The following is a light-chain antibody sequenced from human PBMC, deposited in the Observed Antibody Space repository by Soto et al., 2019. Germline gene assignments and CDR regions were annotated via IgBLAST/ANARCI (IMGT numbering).Light chain of an antibody. Sequence: EIVMTQSPATLSVSPGERATLSCRASQSVGNNLAWYQQKSGQAPRLLIHGASTRATGVPARFSGSGSGTEFTLTISSLQSEDFAVYYCQHQSSWPRTFGQGTKVDIK. V-gene: IGKV3-15*01. J-gene: IGKJ1*01. CDR3: QHQSSWPRT. CDR2: GAS. CDR1: QSVGNN.